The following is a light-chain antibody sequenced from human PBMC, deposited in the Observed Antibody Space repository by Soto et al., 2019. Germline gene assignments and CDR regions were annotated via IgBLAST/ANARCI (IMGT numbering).Light chain of an antibody. J-gene: IGKJ2*01. CDR2: DAS. V-gene: IGKV3-11*01. CDR1: QGIGRY. Sequence: EVVLTQSPASLSLSPGESVTLSCRASQGIGRYLAWYQQKPGQAPRLVIYDASKRATGIPARFSGSGSGTDFSLTISGLEAEDFAVYYCQWRSNWYTFGQGTKLEIK. CDR3: QWRSNWYT.